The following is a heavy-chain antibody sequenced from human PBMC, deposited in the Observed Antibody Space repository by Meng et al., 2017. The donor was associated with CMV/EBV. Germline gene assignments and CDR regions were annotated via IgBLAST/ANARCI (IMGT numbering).Heavy chain of an antibody. CDR1: GFTFSYYY. V-gene: IGHV3-21*01. J-gene: IGHJ6*02. D-gene: IGHD7-27*01. CDR2: ISSSSSYI. CDR3: ARDGMTGDRDYYYGMDV. Sequence: GESLKISCAASGFTFSYYYMSGVRQAPGKGLEWVSSISSSSSYIYYADSVKGRFTISRDNAKNSLYLQMNSLRAEDTAVYYCARDGMTGDRDYYYGMDVWGQGTTVTVSS.